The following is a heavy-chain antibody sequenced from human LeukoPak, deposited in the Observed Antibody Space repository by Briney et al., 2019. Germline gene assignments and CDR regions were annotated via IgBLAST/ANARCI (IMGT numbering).Heavy chain of an antibody. CDR3: ARYGSGSTWFDP. V-gene: IGHV4-30-4*01. Sequence: SETLSLTCTVSGGSISSDNYQWSWIRQPPGKGLEWIGYINYSGSTYYNPSLKSRVTISVDTSKNQFFLKLSSVTAADTAVYYCARYGSGSTWFDPWGQGTLVTVSS. J-gene: IGHJ5*02. CDR1: GGSISSDNYQ. D-gene: IGHD3-10*01. CDR2: INYSGST.